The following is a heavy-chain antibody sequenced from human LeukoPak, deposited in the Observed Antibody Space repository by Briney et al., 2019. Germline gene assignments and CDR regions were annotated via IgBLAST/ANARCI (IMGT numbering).Heavy chain of an antibody. J-gene: IGHJ4*02. D-gene: IGHD2-8*01. CDR1: GGSLSGYY. Sequence: RPSETLSLTCAVYGGSLSGYYWHWLRQPPGKGLEWIGEINPSGSTNYNPSLKSRVTISLDTSKNQFSLKLNSVTAADTAVYYCARGLKPYCTNGVCYTGDYWGQGTLVTVSS. CDR3: ARGLKPYCTNGVCYTGDY. CDR2: INPSGST. V-gene: IGHV4-34*01.